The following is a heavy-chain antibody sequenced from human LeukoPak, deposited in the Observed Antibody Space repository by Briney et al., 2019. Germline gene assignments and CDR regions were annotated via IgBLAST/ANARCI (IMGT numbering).Heavy chain of an antibody. J-gene: IGHJ4*02. CDR3: ARDGIFDY. CDR2: IRSGSTYI. Sequence: GGSLRLSCAASGFTFSNYAMTWVRQAPGKGLEWVSSIRSGSTYINYADSVKGRFTISRDDAKNSLYLQMNSLRAEDTAVYYCARDGIFDYWGQGTLVTVSS. V-gene: IGHV3-21*01. CDR1: GFTFSNYA.